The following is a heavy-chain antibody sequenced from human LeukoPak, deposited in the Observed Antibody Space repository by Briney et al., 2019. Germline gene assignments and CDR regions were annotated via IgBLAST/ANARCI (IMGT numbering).Heavy chain of an antibody. CDR3: ARSGRPNWYFDL. Sequence: GESLKIACKVCGYSFTSYWMGWVRQMAGKGLEWMGSIYPGDSDTRYSPSFQGQVTISADKSISTAYLQWSSLKASDTAMYYCARSGRPNWYFDLWGRGTLVTVSS. CDR2: IYPGDSDT. CDR1: GYSFTSYW. J-gene: IGHJ2*01. V-gene: IGHV5-51*01. D-gene: IGHD6-6*01.